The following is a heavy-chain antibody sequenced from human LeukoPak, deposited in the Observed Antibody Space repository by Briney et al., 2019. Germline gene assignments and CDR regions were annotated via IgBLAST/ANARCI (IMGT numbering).Heavy chain of an antibody. D-gene: IGHD4-23*01. CDR3: ARDSAPYDYGGNSDY. J-gene: IGHJ4*02. Sequence: GGSLRLSCAASGFTFSSYGMHWVRQAPGKGLEWVAVIWYDGSNKYYADSVKGRLTISRDNSKNTLYLQMNSLRAEDTAVYYCARDSAPYDYGGNSDYWGQGTLVTVSS. CDR1: GFTFSSYG. CDR2: IWYDGSNK. V-gene: IGHV3-33*08.